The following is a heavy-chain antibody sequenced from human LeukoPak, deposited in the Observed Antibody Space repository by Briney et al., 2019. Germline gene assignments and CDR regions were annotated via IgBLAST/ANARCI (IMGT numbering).Heavy chain of an antibody. Sequence: GESLKISCKGSGYSFSNYWINWVRQMPGKGLEWMGIIYPGDSDTRYSPSFQGQVTISADKSISTAYLQWSSLKASDSAMYYCARYADYYGSETFYNDPSFDSWGQGTLVTVSS. D-gene: IGHD3-10*01. CDR1: GYSFSNYW. V-gene: IGHV5-51*01. CDR2: IYPGDSDT. J-gene: IGHJ4*02. CDR3: ARYADYYGSETFYNDPSFDS.